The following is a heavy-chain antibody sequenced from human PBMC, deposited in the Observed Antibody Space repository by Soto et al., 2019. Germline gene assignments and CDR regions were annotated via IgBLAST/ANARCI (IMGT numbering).Heavy chain of an antibody. CDR3: ARHARNIVVVVAATPD. CDR1: GGSISSSSYY. V-gene: IGHV4-39*01. J-gene: IGHJ4*02. Sequence: LETLSLTCTVSGGSISSSSYYWGWIRQPPGKGLEWIGSIYYSGSTYYNPSLKSRVTISVDTSKNQFSLKLSSVTAADTAVYYCARHARNIVVVVAATPDWGQGTLVTVSS. CDR2: IYYSGST. D-gene: IGHD2-15*01.